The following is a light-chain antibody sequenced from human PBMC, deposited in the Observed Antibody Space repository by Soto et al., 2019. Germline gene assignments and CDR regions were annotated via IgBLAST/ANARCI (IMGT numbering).Light chain of an antibody. Sequence: QSVLPQPRSVSGSPGQSVTISCSDVGGYNYVSWYQQHPGKAPKLIIYDVNKRPSGVPDRFSGSQSGNTASLTISGLQAEDEADYHCCSYAGSYTYVFGTGTKPPS. CDR1: DVGGYNY. V-gene: IGLV2-11*01. CDR2: DVN. J-gene: IGLJ1*01. CDR3: CSYAGSYTYV.